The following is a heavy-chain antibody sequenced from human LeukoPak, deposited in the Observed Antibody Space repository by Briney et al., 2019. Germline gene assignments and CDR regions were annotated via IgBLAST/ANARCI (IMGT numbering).Heavy chain of an antibody. CDR1: GFTFSSYG. Sequence: QPGGSLRLSCAASGFTFSSYGMHWVRQAPGKGLEWVAVISYDGSNKYYADSVKGRFSISRDNAKNMLYLQMNSLRAEDTAVYYCGRVESFIAAPGSLWGQGALVAVSS. J-gene: IGHJ4*02. V-gene: IGHV3-30*03. CDR2: ISYDGSNK. D-gene: IGHD6-13*01. CDR3: GRVESFIAAPGSL.